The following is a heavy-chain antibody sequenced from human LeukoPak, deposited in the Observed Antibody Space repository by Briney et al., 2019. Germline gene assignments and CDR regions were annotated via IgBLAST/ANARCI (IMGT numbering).Heavy chain of an antibody. D-gene: IGHD6-13*01. CDR1: GFTFSSYW. V-gene: IGHV3-7*01. CDR3: ARGRYSSSWYDYFDY. J-gene: IGHJ4*02. Sequence: GGSLRLSCAASGFTFSSYWMSWVRQAPGKGLEWVANIKQDGSEKYYVDSVKGRFTISRDNTKNSLSLQMNSLRAEDTAVYYCARGRYSSSWYDYFDYWGQGTLVTVSS. CDR2: IKQDGSEK.